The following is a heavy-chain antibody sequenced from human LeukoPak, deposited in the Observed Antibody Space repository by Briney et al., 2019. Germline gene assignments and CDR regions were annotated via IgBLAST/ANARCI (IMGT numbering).Heavy chain of an antibody. D-gene: IGHD6-19*01. V-gene: IGHV3-30-3*01. Sequence: GRSLRLSCAAPGFTFSSYAMHWVRQAPGKGLEWVAAISYGGSNKYYADSVKGRFTISRDNSKNTLYLQMNSLRAEDTAVYYCARGEDIAVAGPYYYYGMDVWGQGTTVTVSS. CDR2: ISYGGSNK. CDR3: ARGEDIAVAGPYYYYGMDV. J-gene: IGHJ6*02. CDR1: GFTFSSYA.